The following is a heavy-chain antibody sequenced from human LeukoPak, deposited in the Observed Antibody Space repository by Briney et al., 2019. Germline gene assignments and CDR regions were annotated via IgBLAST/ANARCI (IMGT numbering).Heavy chain of an antibody. D-gene: IGHD2-15*01. CDR1: GFTFSSYA. CDR3: AKDPYCSGGSCYGAGYFQH. J-gene: IGHJ1*01. V-gene: IGHV3-23*01. Sequence: GGSLRLSCAASGFTFSSYAMSWVRQAPGKGLEWVSAISGSGGSTYYADSVKGRFTISRDNSKNTLYLQMNSLRAEDTAVYYCAKDPYCSGGSCYGAGYFQHWGQGTLVTVSS. CDR2: ISGSGGST.